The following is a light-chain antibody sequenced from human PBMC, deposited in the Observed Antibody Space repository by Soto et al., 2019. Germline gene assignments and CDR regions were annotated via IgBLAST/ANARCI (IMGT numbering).Light chain of an antibody. J-gene: IGKJ5*01. Sequence: EIVLTQSPGTLSLSPGERATLSCRASQSVSSSYLAWYQQKPGQAPRLLIYGASSRATGIPDRFSGSGSGTDFTLTSSRREPEEFAVYYCQQYGSSPPITCGQGTRREIK. CDR3: QQYGSSPPIT. CDR1: QSVSSSY. CDR2: GAS. V-gene: IGKV3-20*01.